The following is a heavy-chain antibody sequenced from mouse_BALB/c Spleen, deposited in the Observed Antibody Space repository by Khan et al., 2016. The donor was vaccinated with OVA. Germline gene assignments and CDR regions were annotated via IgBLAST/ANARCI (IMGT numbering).Heavy chain of an antibody. CDR2: ISSGSSTI. CDR3: ARRRIYDGYYGGAMDY. J-gene: IGHJ4*01. D-gene: IGHD2-3*01. CDR1: GFTFSGFG. Sequence: EVELVESGGGLVQPGGSRKLSCAASGFTFSGFGMHWVRQAPEKGLEWVAYISSGSSTIYYADTVKGRFTISRDNPKTTLFLQMSRLRFEDTAMYYCARRRIYDGYYGGAMDYWGQGTSVTVSA. V-gene: IGHV5-17*02.